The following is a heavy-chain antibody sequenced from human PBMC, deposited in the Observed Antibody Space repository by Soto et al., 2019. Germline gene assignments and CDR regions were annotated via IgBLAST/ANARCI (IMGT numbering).Heavy chain of an antibody. CDR3: ASGSTRDIVVGTKTRYMDV. CDR1: GGSFSGYY. Sequence: QVQLQQWGAGLLKPSETLSLTCAVYGGSFSGYYWSWIRQPPGKGLEWIGEINHSGSTNYNPSLKRRVTLSVDTSKNQFSLKLSSVTAADTAVYYCASGSTRDIVVGTKTRYMDVWGKVTTVTVS. D-gene: IGHD2-15*01. V-gene: IGHV4-34*01. J-gene: IGHJ6*03. CDR2: INHSGST.